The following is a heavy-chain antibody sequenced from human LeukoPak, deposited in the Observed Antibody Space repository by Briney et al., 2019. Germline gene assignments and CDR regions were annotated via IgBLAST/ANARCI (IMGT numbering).Heavy chain of an antibody. CDR1: GFTFSSYE. CDR2: ISSSGSTI. Sequence: PGGSLRLSCAASGFTFSSYEMNWVRQAPGKGLEWVSYISSSGSTIYYADSVKGRFTISRDNAKNSLYLQMNSLRAEDTAVYYCARPSSSWNFGAFDIWGRGTMVTVSS. CDR3: ARPSSSWNFGAFDI. V-gene: IGHV3-48*03. J-gene: IGHJ3*02. D-gene: IGHD6-13*01.